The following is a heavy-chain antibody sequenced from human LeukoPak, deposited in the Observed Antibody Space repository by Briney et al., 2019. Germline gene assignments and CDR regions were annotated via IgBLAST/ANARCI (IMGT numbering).Heavy chain of an antibody. V-gene: IGHV1-46*01. J-gene: IGHJ3*02. CDR2: INPSGGST. CDR1: GYTFTSYC. CDR3: ARVVATTRRHDAFDI. Sequence: ASVKVSCKASGYTFTSYCIHWVRQPPGQGLEWMGIINPSGGSTYYTQKFQGRLTMTRDISTSTVYMELSSLRSEDTAVYYCARVVATTRRHDAFDIWGQGTMVTVSS. D-gene: IGHD1-26*01.